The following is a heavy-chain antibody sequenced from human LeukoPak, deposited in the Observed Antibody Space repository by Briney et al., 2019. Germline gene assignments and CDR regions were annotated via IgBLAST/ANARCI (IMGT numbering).Heavy chain of an antibody. CDR1: GYTFIDYY. D-gene: IGHD5-24*01. J-gene: IGHJ5*02. Sequence: ASVKVSCKASGYTFIDYYMHWVRQAPGQGLEWMGWINPNSGDTNYAQKFQGRVTMTRDTSISTAYMELSRPRSDDTAVYYCARKRWLQPWGQGTLVTVSS. CDR3: ARKRWLQP. CDR2: INPNSGDT. V-gene: IGHV1-2*02.